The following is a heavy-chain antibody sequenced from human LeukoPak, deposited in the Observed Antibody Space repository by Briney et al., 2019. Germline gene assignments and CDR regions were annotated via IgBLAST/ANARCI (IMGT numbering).Heavy chain of an antibody. CDR2: ISNSDYST. CDR1: GFTFSSYG. J-gene: IGHJ4*02. D-gene: IGHD1-14*01. CDR3: AKATGYLL. V-gene: IGHV3-23*01. Sequence: GGTLRLSCAASGFTFSSYGMSWVRQAPGKGLEWVSTISNSDYSTYYADSVKGRFTISRANSENTLYLQMNNLRAEDTAVYYCAKATGYLLWGQGTLVTVSS.